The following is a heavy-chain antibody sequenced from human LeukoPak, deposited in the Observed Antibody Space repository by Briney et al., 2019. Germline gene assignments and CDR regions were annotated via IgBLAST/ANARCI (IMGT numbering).Heavy chain of an antibody. D-gene: IGHD3-10*01. J-gene: IGHJ4*02. V-gene: IGHV2-5*02. CDR1: GFSLRTGGVG. CDR3: AHRGFWGDFDY. Sequence: GPTLSYPAPRLTLTCSFSGFSLRTGGVGVGWIRQPPGKALEWLALIYWGDDKRDSTSLKSRLTITKDTSKNQVVLTMTNMDPVDTATYYCAHRGFWGDFDYWGQGTLVTVSS. CDR2: IYWGDDK.